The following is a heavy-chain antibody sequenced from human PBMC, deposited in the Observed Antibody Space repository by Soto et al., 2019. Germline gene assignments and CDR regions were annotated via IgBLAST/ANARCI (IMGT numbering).Heavy chain of an antibody. CDR1: GGSISSSSYY. Sequence: SETLSLTCTVSGGSISSSSYYWGWIRQPPGKGLEWIGSIYYSGSTYYNPSLKSRVTISVDTSKNQFSLKLSSVTAADTAVYYCARKDYYGSGMYHFDYWGQGTLVTSPQ. J-gene: IGHJ4*02. CDR2: IYYSGST. V-gene: IGHV4-39*01. CDR3: ARKDYYGSGMYHFDY. D-gene: IGHD3-10*01.